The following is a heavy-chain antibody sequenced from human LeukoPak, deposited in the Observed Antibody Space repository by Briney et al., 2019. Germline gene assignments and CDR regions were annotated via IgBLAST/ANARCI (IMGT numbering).Heavy chain of an antibody. CDR2: ISGSGGST. J-gene: IGHJ4*02. CDR3: AKDHGSSLGGALDY. CDR1: GFTFSSYA. V-gene: IGHV3-23*01. Sequence: GGSLRLSCAASGFTFSSYAMSWVRQAPGMGLEWVSAISGSGGSTYYADSVKGRFTISRDNSKNTLYLQMNSLRAEDTAVYYCAKDHGSSLGGALDYWGQGTLVTVSS. D-gene: IGHD6-6*01.